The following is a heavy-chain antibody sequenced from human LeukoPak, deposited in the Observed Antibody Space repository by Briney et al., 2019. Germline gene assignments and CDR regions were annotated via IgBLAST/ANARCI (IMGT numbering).Heavy chain of an antibody. J-gene: IGHJ3*02. CDR3: ARHVAYGPLEI. CDR1: GGSISSSSYF. CDR2: IYHSGTT. D-gene: IGHD3-10*01. Sequence: PSETLSLTCTVSGGSISSSSYFWDWIRQPPGKGLEWIGNIYHSGTTDYNPSLKTRVTMSVDTSNNRFSLQVNSVTAADTAVYYCARHVAYGPLEIWGQGTMVTVSS. V-gene: IGHV4-39*01.